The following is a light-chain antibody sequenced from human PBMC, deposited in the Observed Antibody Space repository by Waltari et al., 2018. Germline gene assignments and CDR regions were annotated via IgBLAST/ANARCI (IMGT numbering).Light chain of an antibody. J-gene: IGLJ3*02. CDR3: MFWPSNVWV. CDR1: SDINVGDFN. V-gene: IGLV5-37*01. Sequence: QPVLTQPPSSSASPGESARLTCTLPSDINVGDFNIYWYQQKPGNPPRFLLYYKSDSEKAQGTGVPSRFSGYKDASANAGILLIAVLQSEDEADYYCMFWPSNVWVFGVGTKLTVL. CDR2: YKSDSEK.